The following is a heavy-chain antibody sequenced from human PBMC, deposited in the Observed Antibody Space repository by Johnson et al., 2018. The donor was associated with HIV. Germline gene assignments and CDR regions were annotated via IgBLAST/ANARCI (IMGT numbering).Heavy chain of an antibody. CDR3: ARTGSGSFHHSDPFDI. CDR2: ILPNGDVT. Sequence: VQLVESGGGLVQPGGSLRLSCEASGFVLSTYVMHWVRQPPGGGLEYLSAILPNGDVTSYSNSVKGRFTVSRDTSKNTFYLQMDSLRGEDMAVYYCARTGSGSFHHSDPFDIWGQGTMVTVSS. J-gene: IGHJ3*02. CDR1: GFVLSTYV. V-gene: IGHV3-64*01. D-gene: IGHD1-26*01.